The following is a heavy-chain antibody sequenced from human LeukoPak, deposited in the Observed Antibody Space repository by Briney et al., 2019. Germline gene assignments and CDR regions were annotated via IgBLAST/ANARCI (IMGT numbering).Heavy chain of an antibody. CDR2: IYYSGST. Sequence: KSSETLSLTCTVSGGSISSSSYYWGWIRQPPGKGLEWIGSIYYSGSTYYNPSLKSRVTISVDTSKNQFSLKLSSVTAADTAVYYCARDELLRYFDWLSPGDGYFDYWGQGTLVTVSS. J-gene: IGHJ4*02. CDR1: GGSISSSSYY. CDR3: ARDELLRYFDWLSPGDGYFDY. V-gene: IGHV4-39*07. D-gene: IGHD3-9*01.